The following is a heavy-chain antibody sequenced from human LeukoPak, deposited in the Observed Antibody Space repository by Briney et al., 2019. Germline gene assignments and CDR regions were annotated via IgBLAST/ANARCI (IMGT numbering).Heavy chain of an antibody. CDR1: GFTFSNAW. Sequence: GGSLRLSCAASGFTFSNAWMSWVRQAPGKGLEWVGRIKSKTDGGTTDYAAPVKGRFTMSRDDSKATLYLQMNFLQAEDTAVYYCATDLGLTMIRGVIVHWGQGALVIVSS. J-gene: IGHJ4*02. CDR2: IKSKTDGGTT. D-gene: IGHD3-10*01. V-gene: IGHV3-15*01. CDR3: ATDLGLTMIRGVIVH.